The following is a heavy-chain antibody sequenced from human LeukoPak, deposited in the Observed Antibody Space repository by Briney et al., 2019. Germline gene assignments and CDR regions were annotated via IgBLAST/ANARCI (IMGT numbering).Heavy chain of an antibody. Sequence: SETLSLTFTVSGGSISSSSYYWGWIRQPPGKGLEWIGSIYYSGSTYYNPSLKSRVTISVDTSKNQFSLKLSSVTAADTAVYYCARHYKSSHYYMDVWGKGTTVTVSS. J-gene: IGHJ6*03. CDR1: GGSISSSSYY. D-gene: IGHD1-1*01. CDR3: ARHYKSSHYYMDV. CDR2: IYYSGST. V-gene: IGHV4-39*01.